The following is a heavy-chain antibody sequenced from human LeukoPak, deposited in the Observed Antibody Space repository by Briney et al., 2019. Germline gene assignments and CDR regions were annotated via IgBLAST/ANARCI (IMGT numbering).Heavy chain of an antibody. CDR3: ATTTVSGSFGFAFDY. CDR1: GFTFSSYA. Sequence: GGSLRLSCAASGFTFSSYAMSWVRQAPGKGLEWVSAISGSGGSTYYADSVKGRFTISRDNSKNTLYLQMNSLRAEDTAVYYCATTTVSGSFGFAFDYWGQGTLVTVSS. D-gene: IGHD3-16*01. V-gene: IGHV3-23*01. CDR2: ISGSGGST. J-gene: IGHJ4*02.